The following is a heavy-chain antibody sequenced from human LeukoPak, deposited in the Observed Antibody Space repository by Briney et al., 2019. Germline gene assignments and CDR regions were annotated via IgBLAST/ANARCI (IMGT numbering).Heavy chain of an antibody. V-gene: IGHV4-4*02. J-gene: IGHJ3*02. Sequence: SETLSLTCAVSGGSISSSNWWSWVRQPPGKGLEWIGEIYHSGSTNYNPSLKSRVTISVDTSKNQFSLKLSSVTAADTAVYYCARGVYNWNVDTFDIWGQGTMVTVSS. CDR3: ARGVYNWNVDTFDI. CDR2: IYHSGST. CDR1: GGSISSSNW. D-gene: IGHD1-20*01.